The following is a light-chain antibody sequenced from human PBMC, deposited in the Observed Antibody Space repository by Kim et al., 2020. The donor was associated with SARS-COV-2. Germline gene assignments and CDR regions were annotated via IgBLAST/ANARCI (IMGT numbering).Light chain of an antibody. CDR1: QSINSH. CDR3: QQSYSTLHT. CDR2: ATS. Sequence: SASVRDRVTITCRASQSINSHLNWYQQKPGKAPKLLIYATSTLQSGVPSRFSGSGSGTDFTLTISSLHPDDFATYYCQQSYSTLHTFGQGTKLEI. V-gene: IGKV1-39*01. J-gene: IGKJ2*01.